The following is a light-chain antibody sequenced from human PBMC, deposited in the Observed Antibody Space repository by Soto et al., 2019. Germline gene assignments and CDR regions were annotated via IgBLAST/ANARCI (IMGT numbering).Light chain of an antibody. Sequence: EIVLTQSPATLSLSPGERATISCRASQTVSSSLAWYQQKPGQAPRLLIYEVSNRATGIPARFSGSGSGADFTLTISSLEPGDFALYYCQQHINWPLTFGGGTKV. J-gene: IGKJ4*01. V-gene: IGKV3-11*01. CDR2: EVS. CDR1: QTVSSS. CDR3: QQHINWPLT.